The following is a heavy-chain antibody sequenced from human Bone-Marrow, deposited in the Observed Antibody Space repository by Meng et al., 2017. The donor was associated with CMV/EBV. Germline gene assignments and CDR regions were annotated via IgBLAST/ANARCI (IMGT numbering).Heavy chain of an antibody. CDR2: IIPIFGTA. Sequence: KASGGNFSSYAISWVRQAPGQGLEWMGGIIPIFGTANYAQKFQGRVTITTDESTNTAFMELSRLRSEDTAVYYCARGPQGGNWYFDLWGRGTLVTVSS. CDR3: ARGPQGGNWYFDL. J-gene: IGHJ2*01. CDR1: GGNFSSYA. V-gene: IGHV1-69*05.